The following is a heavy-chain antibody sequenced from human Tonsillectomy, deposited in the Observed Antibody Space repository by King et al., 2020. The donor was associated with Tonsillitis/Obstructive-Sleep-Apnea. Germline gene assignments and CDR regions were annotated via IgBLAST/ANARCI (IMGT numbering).Heavy chain of an antibody. CDR1: GGTFSSYA. J-gene: IGHJ3*02. D-gene: IGHD2-2*01. V-gene: IGHV1-69*01. Sequence: QLVQSGAEVKKPGSSVKVSCQASGGTFSSYAISWVRQAPGQGLEWMGGIIPIFGTANYAQKFQGRVTITADESTSTAYMELSSLRSEDTAVYYCARVPNSDIVVVPAAMRGAFDIWGQGTMVTVSS. CDR3: ARVPNSDIVVVPAAMRGAFDI. CDR2: IIPIFGTA.